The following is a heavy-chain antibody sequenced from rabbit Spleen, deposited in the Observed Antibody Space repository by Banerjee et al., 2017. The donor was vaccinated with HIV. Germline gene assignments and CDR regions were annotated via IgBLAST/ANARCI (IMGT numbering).Heavy chain of an antibody. CDR1: GFSFSNKAV. J-gene: IGHJ4*01. Sequence: QEQLVESGGGLVKPDGSLKLSCTASGFSFSNKAVMCWVRQAPGKGLEWIACINAVTGKAVYASWAKGRFTFSKTSSTTVTLQMTSLTVADTATYFCARWGIGVSYYTYYLWGPGTLVTVS. D-gene: IGHD8-1*01. V-gene: IGHV1S45*01. CDR3: ARWGIGVSYYTYYL. CDR2: INAVTGKA.